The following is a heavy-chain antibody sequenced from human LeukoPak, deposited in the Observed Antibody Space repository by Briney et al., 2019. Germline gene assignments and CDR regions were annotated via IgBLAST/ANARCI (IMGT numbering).Heavy chain of an antibody. J-gene: IGHJ6*02. CDR1: GYTFTAYY. CDR3: AREFGITGTDYYYGMDV. V-gene: IGHV1-2*04. CDR2: INPNSGGT. Sequence: ASVKVSCKASGYTFTAYYMHWVRQAPGQGLEWMGWINPNSGGTNYAQKFQGWVTMTRDTSISTAYMELSRLRSDDTAVYYCAREFGITGTDYYYGMDVWGQGTTVTVSS. D-gene: IGHD1-7*01.